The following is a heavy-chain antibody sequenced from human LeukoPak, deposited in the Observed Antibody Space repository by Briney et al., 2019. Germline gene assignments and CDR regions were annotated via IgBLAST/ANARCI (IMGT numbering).Heavy chain of an antibody. CDR1: GGSISSYY. D-gene: IGHD2-2*01. V-gene: IGHV4-59*12. Sequence: SETLSLTCTVSGGSISSYYWSWIRQPPGKGLEWIGYIYDSGSTNYNPSLKSRVAISVDTSKNQFSLKLSSVTAADTAVYYCARRGRDCSSTSCYGRYYYYYYMDVWGKGTTVTISS. CDR3: ARRGRDCSSTSCYGRYYYYYYMDV. J-gene: IGHJ6*03. CDR2: IYDSGST.